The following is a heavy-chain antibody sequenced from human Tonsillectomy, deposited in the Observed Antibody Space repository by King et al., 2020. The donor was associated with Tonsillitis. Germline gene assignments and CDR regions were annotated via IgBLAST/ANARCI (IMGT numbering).Heavy chain of an antibody. J-gene: IGHJ5*02. V-gene: IGHV1-18*01. CDR1: DYTFSSFG. D-gene: IGHD2-2*01. CDR2: ISIYNGNT. Sequence: QLVQSGAEVKKPGASVKVSCKGSDYTFSSFGITWVRQAPGQGLEWMGWISIYNGNTTYVQKFQGRVTMTTDTPTSTAYTELRSLRADDTAVYYCAEVLGYCSSSSCYYWFDTWGQGTLVTVSS. CDR3: AEVLGYCSSSSCYYWFDT.